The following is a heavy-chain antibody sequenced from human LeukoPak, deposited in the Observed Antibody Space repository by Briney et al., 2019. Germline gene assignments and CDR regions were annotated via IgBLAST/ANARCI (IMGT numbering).Heavy chain of an antibody. V-gene: IGHV3-66*01. CDR2: IYSGGST. J-gene: IGHJ6*02. D-gene: IGHD3-3*01. CDR1: GFTVSSNY. Sequence: GGSLRLSCAASGFTVSSNYMSWVRQAPGKGLEWVSVIYSGGSTYYADSVKGRFTISRDNSKNTLYLQMNSLRAEDTAVYYCARGMNGIHYDSSPMDVWGQGTTVTVSS. CDR3: ARGMNGIHYDSSPMDV.